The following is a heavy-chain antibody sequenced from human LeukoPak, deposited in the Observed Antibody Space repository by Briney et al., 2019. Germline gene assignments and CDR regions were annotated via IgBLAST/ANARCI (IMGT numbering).Heavy chain of an antibody. CDR2: IYHSGDT. V-gene: IGHV4-38-2*02. D-gene: IGHD3-10*01. Sequence: SETLSLTCSVSGHSIGSGYYWGWNRQSPGKGLEWIGSIYHSGDTYYNPSLKSRVTISVDTSKNQFSLKLSSVTAADTAVYYCARGRTYYYGSGSYPYYFDYWGQGTLVTVSS. J-gene: IGHJ4*02. CDR1: GHSIGSGYY. CDR3: ARGRTYYYGSGSYPYYFDY.